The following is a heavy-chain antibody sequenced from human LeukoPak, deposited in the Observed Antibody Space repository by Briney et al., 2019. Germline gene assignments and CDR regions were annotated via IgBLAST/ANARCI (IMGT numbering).Heavy chain of an antibody. CDR2: INTNTGNP. D-gene: IGHD5-24*01. V-gene: IGHV7-4-1*02. Sequence: ASVKVSCKASGGTFSSYAISWVRQAPGRGLEWMGWINTNTGNPTYAQGFTGRFVFSLDTSVSTAYLQISSLKAEDTAVYYCARVARGGWHDAFDIWGQGTMVTVSS. J-gene: IGHJ3*02. CDR3: ARVARGGWHDAFDI. CDR1: GGTFSSYA.